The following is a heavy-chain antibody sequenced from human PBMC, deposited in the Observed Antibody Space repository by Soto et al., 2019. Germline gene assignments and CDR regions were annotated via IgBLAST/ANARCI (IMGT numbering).Heavy chain of an antibody. D-gene: IGHD3-16*01. CDR2: ISAYNGNT. J-gene: IGHJ6*02. V-gene: IGHV1-18*04. Sequence: ASVKVSCKASGYTFTSYGISWVRQAPGQGLEWMGWISAYNGNTNYAQKLQGRVTMTTVTSTSTAYMELRSLRSDDTAVYYCARDRLVMITFGRLILSYYYYGMDVWGQGTTVTVYS. CDR1: GYTFTSYG. CDR3: ARDRLVMITFGRLILSYYYYGMDV.